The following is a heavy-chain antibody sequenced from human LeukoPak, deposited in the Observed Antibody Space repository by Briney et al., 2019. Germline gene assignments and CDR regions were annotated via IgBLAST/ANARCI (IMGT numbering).Heavy chain of an antibody. CDR2: ISGSGGST. CDR1: GFTFSSYA. D-gene: IGHD6-25*01. Sequence: GGSLRLSCAASGFTFSSYAMSWVRQAPGKGLEWVSAISGSGGSTYYADSVKGRFTISRDNSKNTLYLQMNSLRAEDTAVYYCAKAPREQRLIHDAFDIWGQGTMVTVSS. CDR3: AKAPREQRLIHDAFDI. V-gene: IGHV3-23*01. J-gene: IGHJ3*02.